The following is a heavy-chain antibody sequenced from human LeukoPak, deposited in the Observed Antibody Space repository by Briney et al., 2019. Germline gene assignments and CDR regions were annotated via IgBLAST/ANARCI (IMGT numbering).Heavy chain of an antibody. CDR2: INSDGSST. J-gene: IGHJ4*02. V-gene: IGHV3-74*01. D-gene: IGHD3-3*01. Sequence: GGSLRLSCATSGFTFSSYWMHWVRQVPGKGLVWVSRINSDGSSTSYADSVKGRFTISRDNAKNTLYLQMNSLRAEDTAVYYCASLWDIFGAYWGQGTLVTVSS. CDR1: GFTFSSYW. CDR3: ASLWDIFGAY.